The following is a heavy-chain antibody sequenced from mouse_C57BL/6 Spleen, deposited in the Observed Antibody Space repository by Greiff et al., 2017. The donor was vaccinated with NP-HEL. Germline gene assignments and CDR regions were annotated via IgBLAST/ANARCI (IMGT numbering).Heavy chain of an antibody. CDR2: TFYSGIT. Sequence: EVQVVESGPSLVRPSQTLSLTCTVTGFSINSDCYWIWIRQFPGNKLEYIGYTFYSGITYYNPSLESRTYITRDTSKNQFSLKLSSVTTEDTATYYCARGMVPYYAMDYWGQGTSVTVSS. V-gene: IGHV3-3*01. J-gene: IGHJ4*01. CDR1: GFSINSDCY. D-gene: IGHD2-10*02. CDR3: ARGMVPYYAMDY.